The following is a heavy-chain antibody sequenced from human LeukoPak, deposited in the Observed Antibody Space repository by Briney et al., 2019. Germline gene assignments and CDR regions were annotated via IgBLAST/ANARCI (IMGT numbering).Heavy chain of an antibody. J-gene: IGHJ4*02. V-gene: IGHV3-66*01. D-gene: IGHD2-15*01. CDR2: IYSGGST. CDR3: ARDLGGSGPDY. CDR1: GFTVSSNY. Sequence: GGSLRLSCAASGFTVSSNYMSWVRQAPGKGLEWVSVIYSGGSTYYADSVKGRFTISRDNSKNTVYLQMNTLRAEDTAVYYCARDLGGSGPDYWGQGTLVTVSS.